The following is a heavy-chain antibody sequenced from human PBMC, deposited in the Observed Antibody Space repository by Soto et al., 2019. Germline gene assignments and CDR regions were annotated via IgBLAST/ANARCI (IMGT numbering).Heavy chain of an antibody. CDR2: ISYDGSNK. D-gene: IGHD1-7*01. CDR3: AKTRPGWNYIEYYFDY. V-gene: IGHV3-30*18. Sequence: GGSLRLSCAASGFTFSSYGMHWVRQAPGKGLEWVAVISYDGSNKYYADSVKGRFTISRDNSKNTLYLQMNSLRAEDTAVYYCAKTRPGWNYIEYYFDYWGQGTLVTVSS. CDR1: GFTFSSYG. J-gene: IGHJ4*02.